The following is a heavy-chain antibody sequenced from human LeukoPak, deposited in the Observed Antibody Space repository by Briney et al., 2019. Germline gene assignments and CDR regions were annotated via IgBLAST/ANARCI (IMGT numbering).Heavy chain of an antibody. D-gene: IGHD6-19*01. V-gene: IGHV1-18*04. CDR3: ARGPGIAVAGVFDY. Sequence: GASVKVSCKASGYTFTSYGINWVRQAPGQGLEWMGRISGYNGHTNYVQKMQGRVTMTTDTSTNTAYMELRSLRSDDTAVYYCARGPGIAVAGVFDYWGRGSLVTVSS. CDR2: ISGYNGHT. CDR1: GYTFTSYG. J-gene: IGHJ4*02.